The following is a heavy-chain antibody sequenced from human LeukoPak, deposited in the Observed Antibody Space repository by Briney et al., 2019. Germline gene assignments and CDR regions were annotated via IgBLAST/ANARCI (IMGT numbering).Heavy chain of an antibody. Sequence: PSETLSLTCAVYGGSFSGYYWSLIRQPPGKGLEWIGEINHSGSTNYNPSLKSRVTISVDTSKNQFSLKLSSVTAADTAVYYCARGYGRYDYVWGSYRYSFDYWGQGTLVTASS. CDR2: INHSGST. J-gene: IGHJ4*02. V-gene: IGHV4-34*01. CDR3: ARGYGRYDYVWGSYRYSFDY. CDR1: GGSFSGYY. D-gene: IGHD3-16*02.